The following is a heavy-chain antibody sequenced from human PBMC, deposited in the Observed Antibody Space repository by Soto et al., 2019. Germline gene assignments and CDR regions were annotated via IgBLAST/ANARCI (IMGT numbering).Heavy chain of an antibody. J-gene: IGHJ4*02. V-gene: IGHV4-34*01. CDR1: GGSFSGYY. CDR2: INHSGST. D-gene: IGHD1-7*01. Sequence: SETLSLTCAVYGGSFSGYYWSWIRQPPGKGLEWIGEINHSGSTNYNPSLKSRVTISVDTSKNQFSLKLSSVTAADTAVYYCARARTGTITRPPKYYFDYWGQGTLVTVSS. CDR3: ARARTGTITRPPKYYFDY.